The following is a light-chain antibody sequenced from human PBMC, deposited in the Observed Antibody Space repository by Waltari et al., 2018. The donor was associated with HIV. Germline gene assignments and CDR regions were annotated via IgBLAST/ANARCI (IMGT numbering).Light chain of an antibody. CDR1: ALPKQY. Sequence: SYELTQPPSVSVSPGQTARIPCSGDALPKQYAYWYQQKPGPAPVLVIYKDTERPSGIPERFSGSSSGTTVTLTISGVQAEDEADYYCQSADSSGTVVFGGGTKLTVL. J-gene: IGLJ2*01. CDR2: KDT. CDR3: QSADSSGTVV. V-gene: IGLV3-25*03.